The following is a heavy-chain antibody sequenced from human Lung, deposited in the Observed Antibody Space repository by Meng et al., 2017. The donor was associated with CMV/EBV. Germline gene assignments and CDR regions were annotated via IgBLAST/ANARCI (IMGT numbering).Heavy chain of an antibody. D-gene: IGHD1-26*01. J-gene: IGHJ4*02. CDR3: ARDIGGGSSSRYVDN. CDR1: GFTFEDYG. CDR2: VNWKGGST. V-gene: IGHV3-20*01. Sequence: GESXKISCAAFGFTFEDYGMSWVRQVPGKGLGWVSGVNWKGGSTGYVDSVKGRFTISRDNAENSLYLQMNSLRAEDTALYHCARDIGGGSSSRYVDNWGQGALVTVSS.